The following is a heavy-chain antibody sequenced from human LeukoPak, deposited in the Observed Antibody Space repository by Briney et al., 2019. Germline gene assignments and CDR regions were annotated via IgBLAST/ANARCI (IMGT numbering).Heavy chain of an antibody. J-gene: IGHJ5*02. D-gene: IGHD3-9*01. CDR3: AKVLTFDYAGNWFDP. Sequence: QPGGSLRLSCAASGFTFSSYAMSWVRQAPGKGLEWVSAISGSGGSTYYADSVKGRFTISRDNSKNTLYLQMNSLRAEGTTVYYCAKVLTFDYAGNWFDPWGQGTLVTVSS. CDR1: GFTFSSYA. CDR2: ISGSGGST. V-gene: IGHV3-23*01.